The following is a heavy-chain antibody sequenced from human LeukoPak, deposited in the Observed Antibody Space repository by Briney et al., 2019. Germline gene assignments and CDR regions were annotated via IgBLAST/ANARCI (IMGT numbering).Heavy chain of an antibody. CDR1: GFTVSSNY. J-gene: IGHJ3*02. V-gene: IGHV3-53*01. D-gene: IGHD6-25*01. Sequence: GGSLRLTCAASGFTVSSNYMSWVRQAPGKGLEWVSVIYSGGSTYYADSVKGRFTISRDNSKNTLYLQMNSLRAEDTAVYYCERVSGDDAFDIWGQGTMVTVSS. CDR2: IYSGGST. CDR3: ERVSGDDAFDI.